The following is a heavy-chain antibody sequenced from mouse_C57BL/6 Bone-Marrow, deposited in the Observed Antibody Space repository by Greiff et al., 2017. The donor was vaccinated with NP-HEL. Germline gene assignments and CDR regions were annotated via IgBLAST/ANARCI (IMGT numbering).Heavy chain of an antibody. CDR1: GYAFTNYL. CDR2: INPGSGGT. Sequence: QVQLKQSGAELVRPGTSVKVSCTASGYAFTNYLIEWVKQRPGQGLEWIGVINPGSGGTNYNEKFKGKATLTADKSSSTAYMQLSSLTSDDSAVYFCARSATDYYAMDYWGQGTAVTVSA. J-gene: IGHJ4*01. V-gene: IGHV1-54*01. CDR3: ARSATDYYAMDY. D-gene: IGHD1-1*01.